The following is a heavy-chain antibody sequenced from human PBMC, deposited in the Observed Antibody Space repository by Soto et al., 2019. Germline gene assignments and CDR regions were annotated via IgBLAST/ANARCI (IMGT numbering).Heavy chain of an antibody. CDR1: GGTFSSYT. D-gene: IGHD6-19*01. Sequence: SVKVSCKASGGTFSSYTISWVRQAPGQGLEWMGRIIPILGIANYAQKFQGRVTITADKSTSTAYMELSSLRSEDTAVSYCARQWPKYDAFDIWGRGTMVTVSS. J-gene: IGHJ3*02. CDR2: IIPILGIA. CDR3: ARQWPKYDAFDI. V-gene: IGHV1-69*02.